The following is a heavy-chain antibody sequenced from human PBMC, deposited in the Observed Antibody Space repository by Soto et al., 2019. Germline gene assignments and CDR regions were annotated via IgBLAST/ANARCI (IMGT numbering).Heavy chain of an antibody. CDR1: GFTFGTYA. CDR2: ISYDGAND. CDR3: AKSGAEQLVRFGYAR. V-gene: IGHV3-30*18. D-gene: IGHD6-6*01. J-gene: IGHJ4*02. Sequence: QVHLVESGGGVVQPGRSLRLSCAASGFTFGTYAMQWVRQAPGKGLEWVAAISYDGANDYYADSVKGRFTISRDKSKNHLYLQMNSLRPEDTAVYYCAKSGAEQLVRFGYARWGQGTLVTVSS.